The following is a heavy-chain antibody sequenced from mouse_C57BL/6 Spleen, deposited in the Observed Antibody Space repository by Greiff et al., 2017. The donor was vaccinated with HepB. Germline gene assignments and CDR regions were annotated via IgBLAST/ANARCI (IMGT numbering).Heavy chain of an antibody. D-gene: IGHD1-1*01. CDR1: GYAFSSSW. CDR3: ARGGSSHPGWFAY. Sequence: VKLVESGPELVKPGASVKISCKASGYAFSSSWMNWVKQRPGKGLEWIGRIYPGDGDTNYNGKFKGKATLTADKSSSTAYMQLSSLTSEDSAVYFCARGGSSHPGWFAYWGQGTLVTVSA. CDR2: IYPGDGDT. V-gene: IGHV1-82*01. J-gene: IGHJ3*01.